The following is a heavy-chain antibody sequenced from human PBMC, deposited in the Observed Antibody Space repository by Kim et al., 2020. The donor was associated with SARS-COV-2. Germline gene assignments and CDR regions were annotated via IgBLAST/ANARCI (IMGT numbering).Heavy chain of an antibody. J-gene: IGHJ3*02. CDR1: GFTFSSYA. CDR3: AKGWVVPAAILWFGEPPSAFDI. D-gene: IGHD2-2*01. V-gene: IGHV3-30*04. Sequence: GGSLRLSCAASGFTFSSYAMHWVRQAPGKGLEWVAVISYDGSNKYYADSVKGRFTISRDNSKNTLYLQMNSLRAEDTAVYYCAKGWVVPAAILWFGEPPSAFDIWGQGTMVTVSS. CDR2: ISYDGSNK.